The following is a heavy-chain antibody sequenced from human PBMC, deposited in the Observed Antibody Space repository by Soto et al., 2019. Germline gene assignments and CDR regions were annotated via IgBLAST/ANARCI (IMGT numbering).Heavy chain of an antibody. D-gene: IGHD2-15*01. Sequence: SQTLSLTCAISGDSVSSNSAAWDWIRQSPSRGLEWLGRTYYRSKWYNDYAVSVKSRITINPDTSKNQFSLQLNSVTPEDTAVYYFARVVGAPSLNIYHYFMDVWGKVTTVTVSS. J-gene: IGHJ6*03. CDR3: ARVVGAPSLNIYHYFMDV. CDR1: GDSVSSNSAA. CDR2: TYYRSKWYN. V-gene: IGHV6-1*01.